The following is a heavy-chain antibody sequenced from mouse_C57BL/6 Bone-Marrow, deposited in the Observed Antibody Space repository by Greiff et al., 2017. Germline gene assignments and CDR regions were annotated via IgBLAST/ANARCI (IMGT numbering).Heavy chain of an antibody. CDR3: ARARYYAMDY. Sequence: QVHVKQPGAELVKPGASVKMSCKASGYTFTSYWITWVKQRPGQGLEWIGDIYPGSGSTNSNEKFKSKATLTVDTSSSTAYMQLSSLTSEDSAVYYCARARYYAMDYWGQGTSVTGSS. CDR2: IYPGSGST. V-gene: IGHV1-55*01. CDR1: GYTFTSYW. J-gene: IGHJ4*01.